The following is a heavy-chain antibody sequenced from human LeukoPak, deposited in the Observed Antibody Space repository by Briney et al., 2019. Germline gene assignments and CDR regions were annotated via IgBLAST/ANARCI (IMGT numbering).Heavy chain of an antibody. J-gene: IGHJ2*01. V-gene: IGHV4-34*01. CDR3: ARGRLSIAAAGTIRYFDL. D-gene: IGHD6-13*01. CDR2: INHSGST. Sequence: PSETLSLTRAVYGGSFSGYYWSWIRQPPGKGLEWIGEINHSGSTNYNPSLKSRVTISVDTSKNQFSLKLSSVTAADTAVYYCARGRLSIAAAGTIRYFDLWGRGTLVTVSS. CDR1: GGSFSGYY.